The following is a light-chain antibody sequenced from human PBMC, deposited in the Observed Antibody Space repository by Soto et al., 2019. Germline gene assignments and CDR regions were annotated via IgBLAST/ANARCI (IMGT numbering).Light chain of an antibody. CDR3: ETRGV. CDR1: SGHSSYI. CDR2: LEGSGSY. J-gene: IGLJ3*02. Sequence: QSVLTQSSSASASLGSSVKLTCTLSSGHSSYIIAWHQQQPGKAPRYLMKLEGSGSYNKGSGVPDRFSGSSSGADRYLTISNLQSEDEADYYCETRGVFGGGTKLTVL. V-gene: IGLV4-60*03.